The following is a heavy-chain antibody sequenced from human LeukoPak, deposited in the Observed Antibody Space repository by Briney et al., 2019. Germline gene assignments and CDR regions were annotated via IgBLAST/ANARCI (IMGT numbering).Heavy chain of an antibody. CDR1: GFTFSSYA. V-gene: IGHV3-30-3*01. J-gene: IGHJ6*02. D-gene: IGHD2-2*01. Sequence: GGSLRLSCAASGFTFSSYAMHWVRQAPGKGLEWVAVISYDGSNKYYADSVKGRFTISRDNSKNTLYLLMNSLRAEDTAVYYCARFGHCSSTSCYYYYYYGMDVWGQGTTVTVSS. CDR3: ARFGHCSSTSCYYYYYYGMDV. CDR2: ISYDGSNK.